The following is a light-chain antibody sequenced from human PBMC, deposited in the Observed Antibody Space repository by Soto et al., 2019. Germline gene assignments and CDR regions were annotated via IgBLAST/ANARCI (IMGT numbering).Light chain of an antibody. CDR2: EAS. CDR1: QGISDY. V-gene: IGKV3-11*01. J-gene: IGKJ4*01. Sequence: EIVLTQSPGTLSLSPWERATLSCRASQGISDYLAWYQQKPGQAPRLLIYEASKRATGIPARFSGSGSGTDFTLTISSLEPEDFAVYYCQQCGNWPLTFGGGTKVDIK. CDR3: QQCGNWPLT.